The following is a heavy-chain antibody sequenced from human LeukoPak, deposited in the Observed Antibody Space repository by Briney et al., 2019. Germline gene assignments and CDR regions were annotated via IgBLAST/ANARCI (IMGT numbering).Heavy chain of an antibody. CDR1: GFTFSSYT. CDR2: ISGSNSYI. CDR3: ARALTTLTYEGY. J-gene: IGHJ4*02. D-gene: IGHD1-1*01. V-gene: IGHV3-21*01. Sequence: PGGSLRLSCAASGFTFSSYTMHWIRQAPGKGLEWVSSISGSNSYIFYADSVKGRFTVSRDNAKDSLYLQMNSLRAEDTAVYYCARALTTLTYEGYWGQGTLVTVSS.